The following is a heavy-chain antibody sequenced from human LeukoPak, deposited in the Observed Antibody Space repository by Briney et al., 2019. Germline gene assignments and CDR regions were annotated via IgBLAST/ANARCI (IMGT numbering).Heavy chain of an antibody. V-gene: IGHV3-7*01. J-gene: IGHJ4*02. D-gene: IGHD3-22*01. CDR1: GFTFSSYW. CDR2: IKQDGNEK. Sequence: EGSLRLSCAASGFTFSSYWMSWVRQAPGKGLEWVANIKQDGNEKYYVDSVKGRFTISRDNAKNSLYLQMNSLRAEDTAVYYCARVVETDYYDSSGYLDYWGQGTLVTVSS. CDR3: ARVVETDYYDSSGYLDY.